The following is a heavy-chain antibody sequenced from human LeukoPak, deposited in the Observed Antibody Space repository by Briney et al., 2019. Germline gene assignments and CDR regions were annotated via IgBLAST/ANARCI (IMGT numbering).Heavy chain of an antibody. CDR3: AGGEYDFWSGYYLGGLY. CDR1: GFTVSSNY. CDR2: MYSGGST. J-gene: IGHJ4*02. V-gene: IGHV3-53*01. D-gene: IGHD3-3*01. Sequence: PGGSLRLSCAASGFTVSSNYMTWVRQAPGRGLEWVSTMYSGGSTYYADSVKGRFTVSRDSSKNTLYLQMNSLRAEDTAVYYCAGGEYDFWSGYYLGGLYWGQGTLVTVSS.